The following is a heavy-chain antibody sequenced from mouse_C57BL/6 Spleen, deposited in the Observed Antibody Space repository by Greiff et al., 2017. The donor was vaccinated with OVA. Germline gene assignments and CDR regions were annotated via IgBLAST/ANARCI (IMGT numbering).Heavy chain of an antibody. J-gene: IGHJ2*01. D-gene: IGHD2-1*01. Sequence: EVQLQQSGPELVKPGASVKISCKASGYTFTDYYMNWVKQSHGKSLEWIGDINPNNGGTSYNQKFKGKATSTVDKSSSTAYMELRSLTSEDSAVYYCARGLYYGNYGFFDYWGQGTTLTVSS. CDR1: GYTFTDYY. V-gene: IGHV1-26*01. CDR2: INPNNGGT. CDR3: ARGLYYGNYGFFDY.